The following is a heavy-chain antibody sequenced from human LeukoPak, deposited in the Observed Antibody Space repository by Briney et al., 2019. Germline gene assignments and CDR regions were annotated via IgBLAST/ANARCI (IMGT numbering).Heavy chain of an antibody. J-gene: IGHJ5*02. CDR1: GYTLTSYD. CDR3: ARVLSSPTTGPKQNWFDP. V-gene: IGHV1-8*03. CDR2: MNPNSGNT. Sequence: ASVKVSCKASGYTLTSYDINWVRQATGQGLEWMGWMNPNSGNTGYAQKFQGRVTITADESTSTAYMELSSLRSEDTAVYYCARVLSSPTTGPKQNWFDPWGQGTLVTVSS. D-gene: IGHD2-8*02.